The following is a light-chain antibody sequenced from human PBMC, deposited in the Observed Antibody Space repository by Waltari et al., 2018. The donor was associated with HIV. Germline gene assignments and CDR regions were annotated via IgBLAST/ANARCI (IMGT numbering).Light chain of an antibody. J-gene: IGLJ3*02. CDR2: RNN. CDR3: AAWDDSLRV. Sequence: QSVLTQPPSASGTPGQRVTISCSGSSSTIGSNYVYWYQQLPGTTPKLLSYRNNQRPSGVPDRFSGSKSGTSASLAISGLRSEDEADYYCAAWDDSLRVFGGGTKLTVL. V-gene: IGLV1-47*01. CDR1: SSTIGSNY.